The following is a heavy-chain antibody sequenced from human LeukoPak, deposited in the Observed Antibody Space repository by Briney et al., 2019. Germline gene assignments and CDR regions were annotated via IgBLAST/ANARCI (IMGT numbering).Heavy chain of an antibody. D-gene: IGHD6-19*01. CDR3: ARAYSSGWPDY. J-gene: IGHJ4*02. V-gene: IGHV3-33*01. CDR1: GFTFSSYA. Sequence: GGSLRLSCAASGFTFSSYAMHWVRQAPGKGLEWVAVIWYDGSNKYYAGSVKGRFTISRDNSKNTLYLQMNSLRAEDTAVYYCARAYSSGWPDYWGQGTLVTVSS. CDR2: IWYDGSNK.